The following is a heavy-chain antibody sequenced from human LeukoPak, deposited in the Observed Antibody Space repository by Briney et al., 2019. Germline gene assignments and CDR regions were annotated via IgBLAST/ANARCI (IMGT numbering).Heavy chain of an antibody. CDR1: GGSISSGSYY. CDR2: IYTSGST. V-gene: IGHV4-61*02. J-gene: IGHJ4*02. CDR3: AGGDITTLDY. Sequence: SETLSLTCTVSGGSISSGSYYWSWIRQPAGKGLEWIGRIYTSGSTNYNPSLKSRVTISVDTSKNQFSLKLSSVTAADTAVYYWAGGDITTLDYWGQGTLVTVSS. D-gene: IGHD3-3*01.